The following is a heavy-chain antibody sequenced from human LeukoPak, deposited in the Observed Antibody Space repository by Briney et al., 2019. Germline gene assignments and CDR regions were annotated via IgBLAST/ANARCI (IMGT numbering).Heavy chain of an antibody. Sequence: SETLSLICAVYGGSFSGYYWSWIRQPPGKGLEWIGEINHSGSTNYNPSLKSRVTISVDTSKNQFSLKLSSVTAADTAVYYCARDKPSDSSGSPHYWGQGTLVTVSS. CDR1: GGSFSGYY. CDR3: ARDKPSDSSGSPHY. CDR2: INHSGST. V-gene: IGHV4-34*01. D-gene: IGHD3-22*01. J-gene: IGHJ4*02.